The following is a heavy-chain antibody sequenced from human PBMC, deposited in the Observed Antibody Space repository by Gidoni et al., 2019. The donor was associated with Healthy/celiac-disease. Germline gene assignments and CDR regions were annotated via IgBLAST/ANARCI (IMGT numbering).Heavy chain of an antibody. V-gene: IGHV3-15*01. CDR1: GFTFSTAW. CDR3: TTGDYGDYVADY. D-gene: IGHD4-17*01. Sequence: EVQLVESGGGLVQPGGSLRLSCAASGFTFSTAWMSWVRQAPGKGLAGVGLIKSKTDGGTTDYVSPVKGRFTISRDDSKNTLYLQMNSLKTEDTAVYYCTTGDYGDYVADYWGQGTLVTVSS. J-gene: IGHJ4*02. CDR2: IKSKTDGGTT.